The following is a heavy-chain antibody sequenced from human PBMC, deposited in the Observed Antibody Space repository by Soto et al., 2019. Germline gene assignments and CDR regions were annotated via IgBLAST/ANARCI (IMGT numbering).Heavy chain of an antibody. CDR3: ARVIRSSGWYWIDY. J-gene: IGHJ4*02. V-gene: IGHV3-48*03. Sequence: EVQLLESGGDLVQPGGSLRLSCAASGFTFSTYAMSWVRQAPGKGLEWVSTISSSATTIYYADSVKGRFTISRDNAKNSLYLHMNSLRAEDTAVYYCARVIRSSGWYWIDYWGQGTLVTVSS. D-gene: IGHD6-19*01. CDR1: GFTFSTYA. CDR2: ISSSATTI.